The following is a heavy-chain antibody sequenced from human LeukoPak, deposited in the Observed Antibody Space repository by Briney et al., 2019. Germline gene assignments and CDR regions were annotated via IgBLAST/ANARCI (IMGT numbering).Heavy chain of an antibody. CDR1: GGSFSGYY. V-gene: IGHV4-34*01. J-gene: IGHJ5*02. D-gene: IGHD3-3*01. CDR3: TRERRAFGVVIIRWFDP. CDR2: INHSGST. Sequence: SETLSLTCAVYGGSFSGYYWSWLRQPPGKGLEWIGEINHSGSTNYNPSLKSRVTISVDTSKNQFSLKLSSVTAADTAVYYCTRERRAFGVVIIRWFDPWGQGTLVTVSS.